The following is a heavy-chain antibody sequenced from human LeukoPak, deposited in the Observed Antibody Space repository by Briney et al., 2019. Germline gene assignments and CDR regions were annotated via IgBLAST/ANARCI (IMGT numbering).Heavy chain of an antibody. J-gene: IGHJ4*02. CDR3: ATLPRYYYDSSGNGGY. CDR1: GGTFSSYA. V-gene: IGHV1-69*05. CDR2: IIPIFGTA. Sequence: SVKVSCKASGGTFSSYAISWVRQAPGQGLEWMGGIIPIFGTANYAQKFQGRVTITTDESTSTAYMELSSLRSEDTAVYYCATLPRYYYDSSGNGGYWGQGTLVTVSS. D-gene: IGHD3-22*01.